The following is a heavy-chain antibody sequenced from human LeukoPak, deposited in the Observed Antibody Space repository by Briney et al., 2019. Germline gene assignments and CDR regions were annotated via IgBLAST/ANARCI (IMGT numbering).Heavy chain of an antibody. J-gene: IGHJ4*02. D-gene: IGHD2-15*01. CDR3: TTDTWYSAGH. V-gene: IGHV3-7*03. CDR1: GFILSGSW. CDR2: IKKDGSEK. Sequence: GGSLRLSCTASGFILSGSWMAWIRQAPGKGLEWVAIIKKDGSEKYYVDSMKGRLTISRDNAKNSLFLQMNSLRAEDTAIYYCTTDTWYSAGHWGQGTLVTVSS.